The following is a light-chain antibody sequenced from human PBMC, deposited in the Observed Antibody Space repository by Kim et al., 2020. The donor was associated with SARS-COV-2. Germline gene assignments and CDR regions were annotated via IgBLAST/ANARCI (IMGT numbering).Light chain of an antibody. J-gene: IGLJ1*01. CDR1: SSDVGGYNY. CDR3: CSYAGSYTYV. V-gene: IGLV2-11*01. CDR2: DVS. Sequence: GHSITISSTGTSSDVGGYNYVSWYQQHPGKAPKLMIYDVSKRPSGVPDRFSGSKSGNTASLTISGLQAEDEADYYCCSYAGSYTYVFGTGTKVTVL.